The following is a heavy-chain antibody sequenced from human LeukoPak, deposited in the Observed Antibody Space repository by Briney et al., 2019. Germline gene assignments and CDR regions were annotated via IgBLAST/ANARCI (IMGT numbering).Heavy chain of an antibody. V-gene: IGHV3-21*01. CDR2: ISSSSSYI. CDR1: GFTFSSYS. CDR3: ARASAAGTNLFDY. J-gene: IGHJ4*02. Sequence: GGSLRLSCAASGFTFSSYSMNWVRQAPGEGLEWVSSISSSSSYIYYADSVKGRFTISRDNAKNSLYLQMNSLRAEDTAVYYCARASAAGTNLFDYWGQGTLVTVSS. D-gene: IGHD6-13*01.